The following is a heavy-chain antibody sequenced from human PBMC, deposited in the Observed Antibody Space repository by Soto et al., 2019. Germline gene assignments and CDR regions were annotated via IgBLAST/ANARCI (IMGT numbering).Heavy chain of an antibody. CDR2: ISSNGVGT. CDR1: GFTLSGYA. D-gene: IGHD6-6*01. CDR3: ARRARPDFYYMDV. V-gene: IGHV3-64*01. Sequence: EVQLAESGGGLSKPGGSLRLSCAASGFTLSGYAMDWVRQAPGKGLEYVSGISSNGVGTYYANSVQGRFTISRDNSKNTVYLQMGSLRPEAMAVYYCARRARPDFYYMDVWGKGTTVTVSS. J-gene: IGHJ6*03.